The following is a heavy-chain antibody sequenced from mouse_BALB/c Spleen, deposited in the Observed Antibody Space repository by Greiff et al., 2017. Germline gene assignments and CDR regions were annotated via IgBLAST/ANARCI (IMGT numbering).Heavy chain of an antibody. D-gene: IGHD1-1*01. CDR1: GFTFSSFG. CDR3: AREDYYGRSYGGFAY. Sequence: DVHLVESGGGLVQPGGSRKLSCAASGFTFSSFGMHWVRQAPEKGLEWVAYISSGSSTIYYADTVKGRFTISRDNPKNTLFLQMTSLRSEDTAMYYCAREDYYGRSYGGFAYWGQGTLVTVSA. J-gene: IGHJ3*01. CDR2: ISSGSSTI. V-gene: IGHV5-17*02.